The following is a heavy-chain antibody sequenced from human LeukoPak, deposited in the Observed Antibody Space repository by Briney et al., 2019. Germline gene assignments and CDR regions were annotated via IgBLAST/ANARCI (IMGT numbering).Heavy chain of an antibody. CDR2: INAYNGNT. V-gene: IGHV1-18*01. Sequence: ASVKVSCKASGYTFSSYGFSWVRQAPGQGLEWMGWINAYNGNTNYAQNLQGRVTMTTDTSTSTAYMELRSLRSEDTAVYYCARDTEDFDYWGQGTLVTVSS. J-gene: IGHJ4*02. CDR3: ARDTEDFDY. CDR1: GYTFSSYG.